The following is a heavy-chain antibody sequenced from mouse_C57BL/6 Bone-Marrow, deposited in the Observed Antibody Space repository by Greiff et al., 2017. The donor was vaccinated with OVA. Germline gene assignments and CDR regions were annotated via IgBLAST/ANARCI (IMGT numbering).Heavy chain of an antibody. J-gene: IGHJ3*01. V-gene: IGHV5-6*01. CDR1: GFTFSSYG. CDR2: ISSGGSYT. D-gene: IGHD1-1*01. CDR3: ARHRYYGSSPFAY. Sequence: VQLQQSGGDLVKPGGSLKLSCAASGFTFSSYGMSWVRQTPDKRLEWVATISSGGSYTYYPDSVKGRFTISRDNAKNTLYLQMSSLKSEDTAMYYCARHRYYGSSPFAYWGQGTLVTVSA.